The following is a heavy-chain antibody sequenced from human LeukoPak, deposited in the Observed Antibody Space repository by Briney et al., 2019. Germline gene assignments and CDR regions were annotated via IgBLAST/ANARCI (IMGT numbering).Heavy chain of an antibody. CDR3: AKALVGATMGAFDI. CDR2: ISWNSGSI. D-gene: IGHD1-26*01. Sequence: TGGSLRLSCAASGFTFDDYAMHWVRQAPGKGLEWVSGISWNSGSIGYADSVKGRFTISRDNAKNSLYLQMNSLRAEDMALYYCAKALVGATMGAFDIWAKGQWSPSLQ. J-gene: IGHJ3*02. V-gene: IGHV3-9*03. CDR1: GFTFDDYA.